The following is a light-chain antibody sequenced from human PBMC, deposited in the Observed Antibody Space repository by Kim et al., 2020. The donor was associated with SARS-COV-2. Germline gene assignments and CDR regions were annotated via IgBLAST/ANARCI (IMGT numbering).Light chain of an antibody. CDR2: ATS. CDR3: QKYNSAPNT. J-gene: IGKJ2*01. CDR1: QGISNY. Sequence: AVRARDTISCRASQGISNYLAWYQLKPGKIPRLLIYATSTLQSGVPSRFSGRGSGTDFTLTISSLQPEDVATYYCQKYNSAPNTFGQGTKLEI. V-gene: IGKV1-27*01.